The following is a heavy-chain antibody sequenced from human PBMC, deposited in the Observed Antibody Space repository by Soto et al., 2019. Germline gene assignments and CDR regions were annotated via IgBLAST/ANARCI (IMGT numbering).Heavy chain of an antibody. Sequence: VGSLRLSCAASGFTFGTYTMNWVRQAPGKGLEWVSSINSDSDYIYYADSVRGRFTISRDNAQSSLYLQMNSLRADDTAVYYCARDSGAAKSYFNYWGQGVLVTVSS. CDR2: INSDSDYI. D-gene: IGHD2-15*01. J-gene: IGHJ4*02. CDR3: ARDSGAAKSYFNY. CDR1: GFTFGTYT. V-gene: IGHV3-21*06.